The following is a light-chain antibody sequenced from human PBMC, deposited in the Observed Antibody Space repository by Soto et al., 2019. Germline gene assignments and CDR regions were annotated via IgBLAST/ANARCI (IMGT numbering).Light chain of an antibody. CDR3: QRYGNSPRT. CDR2: GAS. V-gene: IGKV3-20*01. CDR1: QSVNSNF. J-gene: IGKJ1*01. Sequence: EIVLTQSPGTLSLSPGERATLSCRASQSVNSNFLAWYQQKPGQAPRLLISGASNRATGIPDRFSGSGSGTDFTLTISRLEPEDFAVYYCQRYGNSPRTFGQGTKVDIK.